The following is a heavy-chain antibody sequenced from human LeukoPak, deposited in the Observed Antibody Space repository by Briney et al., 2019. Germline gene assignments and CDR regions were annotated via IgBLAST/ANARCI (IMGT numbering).Heavy chain of an antibody. CDR1: GFTFSSNY. J-gene: IGHJ4*02. Sequence: GGSLRLSCAASGFTFSSNYMRWVRQAPGKGLEWVSVIYSGGSTYYSDSVKGRFTISRDNSKNKLYLQMNSLSAEDTAVYYCARETCSSTRCPKDYFDYWGQGTVVTVSS. CDR3: ARETCSSTRCPKDYFDY. CDR2: IYSGGST. V-gene: IGHV3-66*01. D-gene: IGHD2-2*01.